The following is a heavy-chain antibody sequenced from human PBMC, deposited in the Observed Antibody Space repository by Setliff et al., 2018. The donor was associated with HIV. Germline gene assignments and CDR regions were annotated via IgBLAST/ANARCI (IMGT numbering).Heavy chain of an antibody. J-gene: IGHJ5*02. CDR2: IIHVGST. D-gene: IGHD3-16*02. V-gene: IGHV4-34*12. Sequence: ETLSLTCAVYGTSFNDYFWTWIRQSPGKGLQWIGEIIHVGSTKYNSPFKSRATISVDTSKNQFSLKLRSVTAADTAVYYCARRTKSAGIPKFQLSAYNWFDPWGQGTLVTVSS. CDR1: GTSFNDYF. CDR3: ARRTKSAGIPKFQLSAYNWFDP.